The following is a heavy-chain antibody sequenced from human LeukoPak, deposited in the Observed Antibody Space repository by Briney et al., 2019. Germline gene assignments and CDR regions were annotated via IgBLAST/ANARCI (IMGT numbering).Heavy chain of an antibody. CDR1: GFNFGSYS. CDR3: ANQNSSGTHLWFDP. D-gene: IGHD3-22*01. Sequence: GGSLRLSCAASGFNFGSYSMTWVRQAPGKGLEWVSVISADSATTFYADSVKGRFTISRDNSKNTLYLQMNSLRAEDTAVYYCANQNSSGTHLWFDPWGQGTLVTVSS. CDR2: ISADSATT. J-gene: IGHJ5*02. V-gene: IGHV3-23*01.